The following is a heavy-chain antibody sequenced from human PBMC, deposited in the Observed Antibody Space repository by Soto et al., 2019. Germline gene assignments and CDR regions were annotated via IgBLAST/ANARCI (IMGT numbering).Heavy chain of an antibody. CDR3: ARLITPRVLDS. Sequence: EVQLVESGGGLVQPGGSLRLSCAASGFTFSNYWMSWVRQAPGKGLEWVANMKQDGSEKDYVGSVKGRFTISRDNAKNSLSLQMNSLTTEDTTVYYCARLITPRVLDSWGQGTLVTVSS. CDR2: MKQDGSEK. CDR1: GFTFSNYW. D-gene: IGHD1-20*01. J-gene: IGHJ4*02. V-gene: IGHV3-7*05.